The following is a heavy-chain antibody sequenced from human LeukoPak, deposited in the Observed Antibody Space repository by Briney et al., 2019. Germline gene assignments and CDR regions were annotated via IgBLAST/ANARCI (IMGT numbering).Heavy chain of an antibody. CDR2: IKQDGSEE. D-gene: IGHD6-13*01. V-gene: IGHV3-7*01. CDR1: GFTFSSYW. CDR3: ARDPSDSSSWYWNY. J-gene: IGHJ4*02. Sequence: GGSLRLSCAASGFTFSSYWMSWVRQAPGKGLEWVANIKQDGSEEYYVDSVKGRFTISRDNAKNSLYLQMNSLRAEDTAVYYCARDPSDSSSWYWNYWGQGTLVTVSS.